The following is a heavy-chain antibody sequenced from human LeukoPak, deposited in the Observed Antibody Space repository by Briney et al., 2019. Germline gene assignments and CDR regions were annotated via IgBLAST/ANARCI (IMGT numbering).Heavy chain of an antibody. Sequence: PSETLSLTCAVYGGSFSAYYWSWIRQPPGKGLEWIGEINHSGSTNYNPSLKSRATISVDTSKNQFSLKLSSVTAADTAVYYCARYSRGVGAASDYWGQGTLVTVSS. CDR2: INHSGST. V-gene: IGHV4-34*01. CDR3: ARYSRGVGAASDY. J-gene: IGHJ4*02. CDR1: GGSFSAYY. D-gene: IGHD2-15*01.